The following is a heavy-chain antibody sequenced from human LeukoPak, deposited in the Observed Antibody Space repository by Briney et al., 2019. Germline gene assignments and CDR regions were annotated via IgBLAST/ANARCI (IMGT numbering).Heavy chain of an antibody. J-gene: IGHJ6*04. Sequence: GASLRISCKGSGYSFTSYWISWVRQMPGKGREWMGRIDPSDSYTNYSPSFQGHVTISADKSISTAYLQWSSLKASDTGMYYCARHSLPVLRYFDWPHMDVWGKGTTVTVSS. CDR1: GYSFTSYW. D-gene: IGHD3-9*01. V-gene: IGHV5-10-1*01. CDR3: ARHSLPVLRYFDWPHMDV. CDR2: IDPSDSYT.